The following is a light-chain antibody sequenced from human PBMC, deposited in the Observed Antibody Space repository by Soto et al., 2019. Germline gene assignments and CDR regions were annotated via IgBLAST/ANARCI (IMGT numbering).Light chain of an antibody. CDR1: SSDVGGYNY. V-gene: IGLV2-14*01. CDR2: EVS. J-gene: IGLJ2*01. Sequence: QSVLTQPASVSGSPGQSITISCTGTSSDVGGYNYVSWYQQHPGKAPKLMIYEVSNRPSGVSNRFSGSKSGNAASLTISGLQAEDEADYYCSSHSSVGTLVVFGGGTKLTVL. CDR3: SSHSSVGTLVV.